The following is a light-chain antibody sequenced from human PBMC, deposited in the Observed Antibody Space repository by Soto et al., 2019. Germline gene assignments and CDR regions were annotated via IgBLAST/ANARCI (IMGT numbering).Light chain of an antibody. CDR1: QSVNNNY. J-gene: IGKJ3*01. V-gene: IGKV3-20*01. CDR2: DTF. CDR3: QQYGSSQFT. Sequence: EIVLMQSPGTLSLSPGEGATLSCRASQSVNNNYLAWYQQKPGQAPTVLIFDTFRRDTGVPDRFSGSGSGTDFTLTISRLEPEDFAVYYCQQYGSSQFTFGPGTKVNVK.